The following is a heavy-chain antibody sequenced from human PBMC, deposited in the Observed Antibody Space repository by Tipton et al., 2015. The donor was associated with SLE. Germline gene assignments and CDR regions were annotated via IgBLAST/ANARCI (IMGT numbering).Heavy chain of an antibody. V-gene: IGHV4-59*11. Sequence: TLSLTCSVSDGSITSHYWSWIRQPPGKGLEWIGYIYYTGSTSYNPSLRSRVTISMDTSNNLFSLKLKSVTAADTAVYYCASLLVATSSWGQGTLVTISS. CDR1: DGSITSHY. J-gene: IGHJ1*01. CDR3: ASLLVATSS. D-gene: IGHD1-26*01. CDR2: IYYTGST.